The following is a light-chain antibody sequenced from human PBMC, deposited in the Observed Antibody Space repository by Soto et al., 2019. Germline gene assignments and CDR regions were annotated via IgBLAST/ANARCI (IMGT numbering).Light chain of an antibody. V-gene: IGKV1-5*01. CDR1: QTIRRW. J-gene: IGKJ1*01. CDR3: QHYNSDPWT. Sequence: DIEMTQSPSTLSASVGDRVTITCRASQTIRRWLAWYQQRPGKAPKVLIYDASTLESGVPARFSGSGSETKFSLTISSLQPEDSATYYSQHYNSDPWTFGQGTKV. CDR2: DAS.